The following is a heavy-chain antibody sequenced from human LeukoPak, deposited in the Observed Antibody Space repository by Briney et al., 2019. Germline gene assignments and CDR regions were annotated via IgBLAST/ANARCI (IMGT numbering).Heavy chain of an antibody. CDR1: GFTFSSYS. V-gene: IGHV3-21*01. CDR3: ARWGHDILTGPFDY. D-gene: IGHD3-9*01. CDR2: ISSSSSYI. Sequence: GGSLRLSCAASGFTFSSYSMDWVRQAPGKGLEWVSSISSSSSYIYYADSVKGRFTISRDNAKNSLYLQMNSLRAEDTAVYYCARWGHDILTGPFDYWGQGTLVTVSS. J-gene: IGHJ4*02.